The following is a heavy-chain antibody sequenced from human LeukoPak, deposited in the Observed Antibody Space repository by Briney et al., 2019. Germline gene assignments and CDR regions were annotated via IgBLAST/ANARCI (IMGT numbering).Heavy chain of an antibody. V-gene: IGHV1-18*01. CDR2: ISAYNGDT. CDR1: GYTFSNYD. J-gene: IGHJ4*02. Sequence: AASVTVPCKASGYTFSNYDITWVRQAPGQGLEWLGWISAYNGDTNYAQKLQGRVTMTTDTSTGTAYMELRSLRSDDTAVYYCARHYYDSGGYNSAFDYWGQGTLVTVSS. D-gene: IGHD3-22*01. CDR3: ARHYYDSGGYNSAFDY.